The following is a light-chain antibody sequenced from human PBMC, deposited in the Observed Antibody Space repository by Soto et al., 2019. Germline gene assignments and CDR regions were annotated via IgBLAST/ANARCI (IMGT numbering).Light chain of an antibody. Sequence: MVMTQSPATLSVSPGERVTLSCRTSQNVTSNLAWYQLKPGQTPSLLIYGTSTRAPDIPVRFSGSGSGTEFTLTITTVQSGASAVYYCQQYDDWGFGPGTKVDIK. CDR3: QQYDDWG. CDR2: GTS. CDR1: QNVTSN. V-gene: IGKV3-15*01. J-gene: IGKJ1*01.